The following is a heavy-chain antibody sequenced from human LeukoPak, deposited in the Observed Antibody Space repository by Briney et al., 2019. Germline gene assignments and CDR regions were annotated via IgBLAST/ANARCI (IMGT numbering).Heavy chain of an antibody. D-gene: IGHD3-16*01. V-gene: IGHV4-61*01. CDR1: GYSISSGYY. CDR3: ARVGNEGTLDFDY. J-gene: IGHJ4*02. Sequence: SETLSLTCTVSGYSISSGYYWSWIRQPPGKGLEGIGYIYYSGSTNYNPSLKSRVTISVDTSKNQFSLKLSSVTAEDTAVYYCARVGNEGTLDFDYWGQGTLVTVSS. CDR2: IYYSGST.